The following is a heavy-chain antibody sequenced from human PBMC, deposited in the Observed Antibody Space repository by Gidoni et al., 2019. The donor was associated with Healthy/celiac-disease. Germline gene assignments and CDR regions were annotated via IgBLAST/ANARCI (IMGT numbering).Heavy chain of an antibody. CDR3: AREPRYCGGDCLHRDAFDI. CDR1: GGSISSGDYY. J-gene: IGHJ3*02. Sequence: QVQLQESGPGLVKPSQTLSLTCTVSGGSISSGDYYWSWIRQPPGKGLEWIGYIYYSGSTYYNPSLKSRVTISVDTSKNQFSLKLSSVTAADTAVYYCAREPRYCGGDCLHRDAFDIWGQGTMVTVSS. V-gene: IGHV4-30-4*01. CDR2: IYYSGST. D-gene: IGHD2-21*02.